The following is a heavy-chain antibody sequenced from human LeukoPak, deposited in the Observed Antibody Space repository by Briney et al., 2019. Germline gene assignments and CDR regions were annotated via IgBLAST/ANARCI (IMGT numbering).Heavy chain of an antibody. CDR3: AKDLPHYYESSAMGPFDY. Sequence: GGSLRLSCAASGFTFRNFVMNWVRRAPGKGLEWVSAISGSGDTTYHADSVKGRFTISRDNSKNTLYLQMTSLRAEDTAVYYCAKDLPHYYESSAMGPFDYWGQGTLVTVSS. CDR2: ISGSGDTT. CDR1: GFTFRNFV. J-gene: IGHJ4*02. D-gene: IGHD3-22*01. V-gene: IGHV3-23*01.